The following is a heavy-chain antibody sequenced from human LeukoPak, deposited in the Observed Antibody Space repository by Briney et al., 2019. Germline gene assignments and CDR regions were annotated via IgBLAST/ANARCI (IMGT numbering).Heavy chain of an antibody. CDR3: ASLTVGATGHC. V-gene: IGHV3-74*01. J-gene: IGHJ4*02. CDR1: GFTLSNYW. Sequence: PGGSLRLSCAASGFTLSNYWMSWVRQAPGKGLVWVSRINPDGSYTAYADSVKGRFTISRDNAKNALYLQMNTLGAEDTAVYYCASLTVGATGHCWGQGILDTVSS. D-gene: IGHD1-26*01. CDR2: INPDGSYT.